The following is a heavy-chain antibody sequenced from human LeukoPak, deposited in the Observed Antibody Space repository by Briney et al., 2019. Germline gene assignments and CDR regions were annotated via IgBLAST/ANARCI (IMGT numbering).Heavy chain of an antibody. Sequence: SETLSLTCTVSGGSISSSSYYWGWIRQPPGKGLEWIGSIYYSGSTYYNPSLKSRVTISVDTSKNQFSLKLSSVTAADTAVYYCARAGYSYGYYYYYYMDVWGKGTTVTISS. CDR2: IYYSGST. CDR1: GGSISSSSYY. V-gene: IGHV4-39*07. J-gene: IGHJ6*03. D-gene: IGHD5-18*01. CDR3: ARAGYSYGYYYYYYMDV.